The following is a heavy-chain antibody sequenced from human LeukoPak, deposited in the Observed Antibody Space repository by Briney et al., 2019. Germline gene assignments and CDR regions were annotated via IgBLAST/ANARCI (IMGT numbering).Heavy chain of an antibody. CDR2: IWYDGSNK. J-gene: IGHJ4*02. D-gene: IGHD3-22*01. CDR1: GFTFSSYG. Sequence: GGSLRLSCAASGFTFSSYGMHWVRQAPGKGLEWVAVIWYDGSNKYYADSVKGRFTISRVNSKNTLYLQMNSLRAEDTAVYYCARGPGDYYDSSGYYSDWGQGTLVTVSS. V-gene: IGHV3-33*01. CDR3: ARGPGDYYDSSGYYSD.